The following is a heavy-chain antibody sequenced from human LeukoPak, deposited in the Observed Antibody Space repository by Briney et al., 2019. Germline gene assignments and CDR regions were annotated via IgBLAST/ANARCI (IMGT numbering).Heavy chain of an antibody. J-gene: IGHJ4*02. CDR3: ARDLGGQWLFN. V-gene: IGHV3-13*01. Sequence: GGSLRLSCAASGFTFSSYDMHWVRQAPGKGLEWVSAIGTAGDTYYPGSVKGRFTISRENAKNSLYLQMNSLRAGDTAVYYCARDLGGQWLFNWGQGTLVTVSS. CDR2: IGTAGDT. CDR1: GFTFSSYD. D-gene: IGHD6-19*01.